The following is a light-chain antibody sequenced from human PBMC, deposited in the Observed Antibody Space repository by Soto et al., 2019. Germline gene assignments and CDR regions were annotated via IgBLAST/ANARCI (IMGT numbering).Light chain of an antibody. J-gene: IGLJ2*01. V-gene: IGLV1-44*01. Sequence: QSVLTQPPSASGTPGQRVTISCSGSSSNIGRNTVSWYQHLPGAAPKLLIYGNTQRPSGVPDRFSGSKSGTSASLAISGLQSEDEADYYCATWDNSLNGVVFGGGTKVTVL. CDR2: GNT. CDR3: ATWDNSLNGVV. CDR1: SSNIGRNT.